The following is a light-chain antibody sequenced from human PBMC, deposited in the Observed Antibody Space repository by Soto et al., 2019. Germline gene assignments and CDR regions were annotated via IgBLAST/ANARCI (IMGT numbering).Light chain of an antibody. CDR3: QQYNNWPFS. V-gene: IGKV3-15*01. CDR2: DVS. J-gene: IGKJ5*01. CDR1: QGVTTN. Sequence: EIVPTQTPTTPSVYPRGRATLSCRAGQGVTTNFAWYQQKSGKSPRLLIYDVSIRATGVPARFSGTGSETDFTLTISGLQSEDSAVYFCQQYNNWPFSFGQGTRLEIK.